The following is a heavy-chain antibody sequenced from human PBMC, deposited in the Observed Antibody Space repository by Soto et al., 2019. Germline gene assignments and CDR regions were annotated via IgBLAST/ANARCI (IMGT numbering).Heavy chain of an antibody. CDR3: AKDKSGTTAFDI. D-gene: IGHD1-1*01. CDR2: INERGGST. CDR1: GFTFSTYA. V-gene: IGHV3-23*01. J-gene: IGHJ3*02. Sequence: EVQLLESGGGLVQPGGSLRLSCADSGFTFSTYALSWVRQAPGKGLEWVSAINERGGSTYYADSVKGRFTISRDNSKNTLYLQMKSLRAEDTAIYYCAKDKSGTTAFDIWGQGTMVTVSS.